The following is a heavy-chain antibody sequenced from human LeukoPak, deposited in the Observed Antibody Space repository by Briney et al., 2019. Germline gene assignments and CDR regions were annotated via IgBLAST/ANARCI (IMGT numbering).Heavy chain of an antibody. CDR1: GYTFTGYY. Sequence: ASVKVSCKASGYTFTGYYMHWVRQAPGQGLAWMGWINPNSGGTNYAQKFQGRVTMTRDTSISTAYMELSRLRSDDTAVYYCARGITIFGVVISSYYYGMDVWGQGTTVTVSS. V-gene: IGHV1-2*02. CDR3: ARGITIFGVVISSYYYGMDV. J-gene: IGHJ6*02. CDR2: INPNSGGT. D-gene: IGHD3-3*01.